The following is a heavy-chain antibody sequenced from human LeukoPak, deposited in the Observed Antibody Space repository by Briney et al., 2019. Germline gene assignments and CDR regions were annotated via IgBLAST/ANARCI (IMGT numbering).Heavy chain of an antibody. D-gene: IGHD2-21*01. CDR2: IYYSGST. J-gene: IGHJ4*02. CDR1: GGSISSSSYY. Sequence: SETLSLTCTVSGGSISSSSYYWGWIRQPPGKGLEWIGSIYYSGSTYYNPSLKSRVTISVDTSKNQFSLKLSSVTAADTAVYYCARGRRGIVVVNSRTERPFDYWGQGTLVTVSS. V-gene: IGHV4-39*07. CDR3: ARGRRGIVVVNSRTERPFDY.